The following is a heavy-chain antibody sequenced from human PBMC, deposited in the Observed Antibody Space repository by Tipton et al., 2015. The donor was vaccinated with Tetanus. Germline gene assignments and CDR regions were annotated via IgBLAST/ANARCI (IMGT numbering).Heavy chain of an antibody. CDR1: AITFSTYA. J-gene: IGHJ6*02. CDR2: ISRSGGST. CDR3: ANMDTYFYHGRDV. V-gene: IGHV3-23*01. D-gene: IGHD3-10*01. Sequence: SLRLSCVDSAITFSTYAMSWVRQAPGKGLEWVSGISRSGGSTYYADSVKGRFTIPRDNSQRTLFLQMSSLRAEDTAVYFCANMDTYFYHGRDVWGQGTTVTVSS.